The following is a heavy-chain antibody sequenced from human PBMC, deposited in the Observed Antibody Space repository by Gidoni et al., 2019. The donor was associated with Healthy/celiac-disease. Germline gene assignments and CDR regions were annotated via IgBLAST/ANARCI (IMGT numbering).Heavy chain of an antibody. D-gene: IGHD3-3*01. J-gene: IGHJ4*02. CDR3: ARDMYYDFWSGSKKSYYFDY. Sequence: EVQLVESGGGLVKPGGSLRLSCAASGFTFISYSMNWVRQAPGKGLEWGSSMSSSSSYIYYADAVKGRFTISRDNAKNSRYLQMNSLRAEDTAVYYCARDMYYDFWSGSKKSYYFDYWGQGTLVTVSS. V-gene: IGHV3-21*01. CDR2: MSSSSSYI. CDR1: GFTFISYS.